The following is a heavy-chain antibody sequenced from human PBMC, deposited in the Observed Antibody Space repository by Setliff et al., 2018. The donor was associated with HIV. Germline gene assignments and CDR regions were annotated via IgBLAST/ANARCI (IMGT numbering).Heavy chain of an antibody. V-gene: IGHV3-74*01. CDR3: ARDLGSGHFDY. Sequence: GSLRLSCAASGFTFSNYWMHWVRQAPGKGLVWISRINTDGSSTDYADSVKGRFTISRDNAKNTLYLQMNLRTVTAADTAVYYCARDLGSGHFDYWGQGTLVTVSS. CDR2: INTDGSST. J-gene: IGHJ4*02. CDR1: GFTFSNYW.